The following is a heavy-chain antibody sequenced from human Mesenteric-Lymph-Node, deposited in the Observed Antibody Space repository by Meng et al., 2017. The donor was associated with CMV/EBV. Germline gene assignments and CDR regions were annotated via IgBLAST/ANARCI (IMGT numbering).Heavy chain of an antibody. Sequence: GESLKISCAASGFTFSSYGMHWVRQAPGKGLEWVANIKQDGSEKYYVDSVKGRFTISRDNAKNSLYLQMNSLRAEDTAVYYCAPDYYDYWGQGTLVTVSS. CDR1: GFTFSSYG. V-gene: IGHV3-7*01. CDR2: IKQDGSEK. CDR3: APDYYDY. D-gene: IGHD1-14*01. J-gene: IGHJ4*02.